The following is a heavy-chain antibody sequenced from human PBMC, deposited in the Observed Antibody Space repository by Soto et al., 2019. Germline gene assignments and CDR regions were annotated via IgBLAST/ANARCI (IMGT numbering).Heavy chain of an antibody. CDR3: PRDRDAYCSKGVCSGPYFDY. D-gene: IGHD2-8*01. CDR2: ISDNSIVK. Sequence: PGGSLRLSCAVSGFTFSNYSINWVRQALGKGLEWLSYISDNSIVKYYAGCVKGRFTISSDNAKNSRYLQMNFQREDDTAINNFPRDRDAYCSKGVCSGPYFDYWGRGNLVTVGS. J-gene: IGHJ4*02. CDR1: GFTFSNYS. V-gene: IGHV3-48*02.